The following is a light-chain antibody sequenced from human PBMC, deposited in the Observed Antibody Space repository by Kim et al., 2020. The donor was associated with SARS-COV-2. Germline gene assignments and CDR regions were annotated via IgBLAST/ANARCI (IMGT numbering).Light chain of an antibody. Sequence: VAPGQTASITCAGDKLGDKYVCWYQQKPGQSPVLVIYQDTKRPSGIPERFSGSNSGNTATLTISGTQAMDEADYYCQAWDSSTVVFGGGTQLTVL. CDR1: KLGDKY. V-gene: IGLV3-1*01. CDR2: QDT. CDR3: QAWDSSTVV. J-gene: IGLJ2*01.